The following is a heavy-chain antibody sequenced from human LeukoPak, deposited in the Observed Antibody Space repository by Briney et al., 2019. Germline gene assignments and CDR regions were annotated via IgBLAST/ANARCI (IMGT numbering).Heavy chain of an antibody. Sequence: ASVKVSCKASGYTFTGYYMHWVRQAPGQGLEWMGWINPNSGGTNYAQKFQGRVTMTRDTSISTAYMELSRLRSDDTAVYYCARVSIAARLGYFDYWGQGTLVTVSS. CDR1: GYTFTGYY. CDR3: ARVSIAARLGYFDY. V-gene: IGHV1-2*02. D-gene: IGHD6-25*01. CDR2: INPNSGGT. J-gene: IGHJ4*02.